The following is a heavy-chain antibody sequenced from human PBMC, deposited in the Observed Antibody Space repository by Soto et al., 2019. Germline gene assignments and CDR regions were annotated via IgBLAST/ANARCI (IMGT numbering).Heavy chain of an antibody. D-gene: IGHD3-22*01. CDR1: GGSISSSSYY. Sequence: QLQLQESGPGLVKPSETLSLTCTVSGGSISSSSYYWGWIRQPPGKGLEWIGSIYYSGSTYYNPSLKSRVTIPVDTSKNQFSLKLSSVTAADTAVYYCARRGRGYYDSSGYYYVDAFDIWGQGTMVTVSS. J-gene: IGHJ3*02. CDR3: ARRGRGYYDSSGYYYVDAFDI. CDR2: IYYSGST. V-gene: IGHV4-39*01.